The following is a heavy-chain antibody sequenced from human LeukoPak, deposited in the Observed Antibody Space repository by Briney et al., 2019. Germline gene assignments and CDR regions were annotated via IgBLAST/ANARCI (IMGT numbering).Heavy chain of an antibody. CDR1: GGSFSAYY. D-gene: IGHD1-26*01. V-gene: IGHV4-34*01. CDR3: ARYLSDSGSYSVAYYYYGMDV. J-gene: IGHJ6*02. Sequence: SETLSLTCAVYGGSFSAYYWSWIRQPPGKGLEWIGEINHSGSTNYNPSLKSRVTISVDTSKNQFSLKLSSVTAADTAVYYCARYLSDSGSYSVAYYYYGMDVWGQGTTVTVSS. CDR2: INHSGST.